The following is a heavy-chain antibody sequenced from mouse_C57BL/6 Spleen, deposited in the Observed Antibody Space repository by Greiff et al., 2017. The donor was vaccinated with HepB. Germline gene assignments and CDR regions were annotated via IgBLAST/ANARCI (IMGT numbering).Heavy chain of an antibody. V-gene: IGHV5-9-1*02. J-gene: IGHJ4*01. D-gene: IGHD1-1*01. CDR2: ISSGGDYI. CDR3: TSSTVDYAMDY. CDR1: GFTFSSYA. Sequence: EVNVVESGEGLVKPGGSLKLSCAASGFTFSSYAMSWVRQTPEKRLEWVAYISSGGDYIYYADTVKGRFTISRDNARNTLYLQMSSLKSEDTAMYYCTSSTVDYAMDYWGQGTSVTVSS.